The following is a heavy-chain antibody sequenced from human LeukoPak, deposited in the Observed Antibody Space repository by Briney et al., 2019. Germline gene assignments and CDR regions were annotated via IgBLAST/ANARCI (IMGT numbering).Heavy chain of an antibody. Sequence: SETLSLTCAVYGGSFSGYYWSWIRQPPGKGLEWIGEINHSGSTNYNPSLKSRVTISVDTSKNQFSLKLSSVTAADTAVYYCARFEYSGSFFDYWGQGTLVTVSS. J-gene: IGHJ4*02. CDR1: GGSFSGYY. CDR2: INHSGST. D-gene: IGHD1-26*01. CDR3: ARFEYSGSFFDY. V-gene: IGHV4-34*01.